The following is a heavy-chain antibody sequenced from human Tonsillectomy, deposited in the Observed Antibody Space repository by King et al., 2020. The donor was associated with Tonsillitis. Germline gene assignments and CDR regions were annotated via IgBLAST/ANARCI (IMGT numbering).Heavy chain of an antibody. CDR1: GFTFSRYW. V-gene: IGHV3-7*01. CDR3: ARDSHYYASSAYYYYFDD. D-gene: IGHD3-22*01. Sequence: VQLVESGGGLVQPGGSLRLSCAASGFTFSRYWMSWVRQAPGKGLEWVANIKQDGSEKYTVDSVKGRFTISRDNAKNSLYLQMNSLRAGDTAVYYCARDSHYYASSAYYYYFDDWGQGTLVTVSS. J-gene: IGHJ4*02. CDR2: IKQDGSEK.